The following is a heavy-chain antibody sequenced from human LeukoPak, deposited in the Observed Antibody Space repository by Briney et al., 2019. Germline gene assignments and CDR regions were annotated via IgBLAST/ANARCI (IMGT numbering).Heavy chain of an antibody. J-gene: IGHJ4*02. CDR2: INHSGST. V-gene: IGHV4-34*01. CDR3: ARGRITMVRGVIQSIYFDY. Sequence: PSETLSLTCAVYGGSFSGYYWSWLRQPPGKGVEGIGEINHSGSTNYNPSLTSRVTISVDTSKNQFSLKLSSVTAADTAVYYCARGRITMVRGVIQSIYFDYWGQGTLVTVSS. D-gene: IGHD3-10*01. CDR1: GGSFSGYY.